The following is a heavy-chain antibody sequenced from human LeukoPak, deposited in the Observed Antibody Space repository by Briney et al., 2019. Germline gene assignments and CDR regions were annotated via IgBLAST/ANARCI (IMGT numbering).Heavy chain of an antibody. CDR3: ARDAQSGAFSDFDY. CDR1: GFTFGNYA. Sequence: GTSLRLSCEASGFTFGNYAIHWVRQVPGEGLEWVAIITHNGGTQYYADSVKGRSTISRDNSQSTVFLQMNSLRPEDTAAYYCARDAQSGAFSDFDYWGQGTLVTVSS. J-gene: IGHJ4*02. CDR2: ITHNGGTQ. D-gene: IGHD1-26*01. V-gene: IGHV3-30-3*01.